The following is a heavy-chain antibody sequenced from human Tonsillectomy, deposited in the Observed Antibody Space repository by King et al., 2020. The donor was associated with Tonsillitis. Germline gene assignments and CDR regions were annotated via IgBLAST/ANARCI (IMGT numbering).Heavy chain of an antibody. J-gene: IGHJ4*02. V-gene: IGHV3-23*04. D-gene: IGHD6-25*01. CDR3: AKDSVGHTAAHYFDY. CDR2: ISGGGGNT. Sequence: VQLVESGGGLVQPGGSLRLSCADSGFTFSSYVMSWVRQAPGKGLEWVSTISGGGGNTFYADSVKGRFTISRDNSNNTLYLQMNSLRAEDTAVYYCAKDSVGHTAAHYFDYWGQGTLVTVSS. CDR1: GFTFSSYV.